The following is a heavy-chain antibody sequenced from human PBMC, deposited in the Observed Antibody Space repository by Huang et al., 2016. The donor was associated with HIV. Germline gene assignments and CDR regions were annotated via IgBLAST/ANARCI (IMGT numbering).Heavy chain of an antibody. V-gene: IGHV1-69*13. CDR2: IIPMFGTP. D-gene: IGHD4-17*01. J-gene: IGHJ4*02. CDR3: ARGQLGSYGDYDVLY. CDR1: GGTFSKYA. Sequence: QVQLVQSGAEVKTPGSSVKASCKASGGTFSKYAISWVRQAPGQGLEWRGGIIPMFGTPNYDSKFQGRVTITADDSTSTTSVEVSSLRSEDTALYYCARGQLGSYGDYDVLYWGQGTLVTVSS.